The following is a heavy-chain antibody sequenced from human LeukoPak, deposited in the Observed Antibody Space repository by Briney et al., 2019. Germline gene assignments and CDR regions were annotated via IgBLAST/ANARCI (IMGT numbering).Heavy chain of an antibody. CDR2: IGADENK. D-gene: IGHD2-8*01. J-gene: IGHJ3*02. V-gene: IGHV3-33*01. CDR1: GFTFSTYG. Sequence: GGSLRLSCTASGFTFSTYGIHWVRQAPGKGLEWVAVIGADENKYYADSVKGRFTISRDNSKNTLYLQMNSLRAEDTAVYYCARDNEGDDNGLDIWGQGTMVTVSS. CDR3: ARDNEGDDNGLDI.